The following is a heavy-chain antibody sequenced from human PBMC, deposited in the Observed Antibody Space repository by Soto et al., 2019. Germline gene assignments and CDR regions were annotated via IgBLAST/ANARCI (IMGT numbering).Heavy chain of an antibody. CDR2: IYKSGTA. J-gene: IGHJ5*02. V-gene: IGHV4-30-4*01. CDR1: GTSLRIGDYY. Sequence: SETLSLTCRVSGTSLRIGDYYWTWIRQPPGKGLEWIGFIYKSGTAKYTPYLSSRVSISVDTSKNQFFLSLKYVTAADTAVYYCVRALGSRSMEWPRFDPWGQGKLVT. D-gene: IGHD3-3*01. CDR3: VRALGSRSMEWPRFDP.